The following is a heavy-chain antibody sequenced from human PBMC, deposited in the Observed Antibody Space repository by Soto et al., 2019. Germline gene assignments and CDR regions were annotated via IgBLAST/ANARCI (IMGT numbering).Heavy chain of an antibody. V-gene: IGHV1-2*02. CDR3: ARDMVSTIGDFDY. Sequence: QVQLVQSGAELKKPGASVKVSCKASGYTFTGYYVHWVRQAPGQGLEWVGWINPNSGATTYAQKFLGRVTMTRDTSIITAHMELSSLTSDDKFMYYCARDMVSTIGDFDYRGQGTLVTVSS. CDR2: INPNSGAT. CDR1: GYTFTGYY. J-gene: IGHJ4*02. D-gene: IGHD3-16*01.